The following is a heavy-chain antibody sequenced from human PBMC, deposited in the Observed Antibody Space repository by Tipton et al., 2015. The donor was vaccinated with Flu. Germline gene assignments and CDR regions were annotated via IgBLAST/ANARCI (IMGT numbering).Heavy chain of an antibody. CDR2: INYSWST. CDR3: AAVAGNGNWFDP. CDR1: GVSINSGSYY. Sequence: TLSLTCNVSGVSINSGSYYWTWIRQPPGVGLEWIGSINYSWSTHHNLSLKSRVTMSVDTSKNQFSLKLSSVTAADTATYYCAAVAGNGNWFDPWGQGTLVTVSS. D-gene: IGHD6-19*01. V-gene: IGHV4-39*07. J-gene: IGHJ5*02.